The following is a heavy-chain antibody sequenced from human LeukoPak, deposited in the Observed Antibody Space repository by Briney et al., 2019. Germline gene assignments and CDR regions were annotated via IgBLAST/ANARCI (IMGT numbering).Heavy chain of an antibody. CDR2: INPSGGST. V-gene: IGHV1-46*01. CDR3: AKEGEIVPAAMPGGIYYYYMDV. J-gene: IGHJ6*03. Sequence: ASVKVSCKASGFTFTNYNMHWVRQAPGQGLEWMGIINPSGGSTNYAQNFQARVTMTRDTSTSTVYMELSSLRSEDTAVYYCAKEGEIVPAAMPGGIYYYYMDVWGKGTTVTISS. D-gene: IGHD2-2*01. CDR1: GFTFTNYN.